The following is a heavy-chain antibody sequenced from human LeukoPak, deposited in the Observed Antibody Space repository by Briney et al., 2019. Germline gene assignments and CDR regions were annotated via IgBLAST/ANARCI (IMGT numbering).Heavy chain of an antibody. D-gene: IGHD6-19*01. Sequence: ASVKVSCKASGYTFTSYAMHWVRQAPGQRLEWMGWFNAGNGNTKYSQKLQGRVTITRDTSASTAYMKLSSLRSEDTAVYYCARVGSGWLGGHYNWFDPWGQGTLVTVSS. J-gene: IGHJ5*02. V-gene: IGHV1-3*01. CDR3: ARVGSGWLGGHYNWFDP. CDR2: FNAGNGNT. CDR1: GYTFTSYA.